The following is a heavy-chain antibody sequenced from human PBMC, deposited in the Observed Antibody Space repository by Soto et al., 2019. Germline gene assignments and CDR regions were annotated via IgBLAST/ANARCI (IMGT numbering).Heavy chain of an antibody. D-gene: IGHD2-8*01. Sequence: GGSLRLSCAASGFTFSSYAMHWVRQAPGKGLEWVAVISYDGSNKYYADSVKGRFTISRDNSKNTLYLQMNSLRAEDTAVYYCARDVSPLYYFDYWGQGTLVTVSS. CDR3: ARDVSPLYYFDY. CDR1: GFTFSSYA. CDR2: ISYDGSNK. V-gene: IGHV3-30-3*01. J-gene: IGHJ4*02.